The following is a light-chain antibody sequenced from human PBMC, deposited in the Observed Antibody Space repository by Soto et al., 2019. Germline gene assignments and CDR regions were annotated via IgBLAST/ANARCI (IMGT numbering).Light chain of an antibody. CDR1: QSVSNRY. V-gene: IGKV3D-20*02. CDR3: QQRNNWPPSIT. Sequence: EIVLTQSPGTLSLSPGQRATLACRASQSVSNRYLAWYQQKPGQAPRLLLYGASSRATGVPDRISGSASGTDFTLTISSLEPEDFAVYYCQQRNNWPPSITFSPGTRLEIK. CDR2: GAS. J-gene: IGKJ5*01.